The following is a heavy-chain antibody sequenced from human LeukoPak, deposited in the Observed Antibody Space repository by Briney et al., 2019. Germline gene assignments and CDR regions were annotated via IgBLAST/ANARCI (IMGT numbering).Heavy chain of an antibody. CDR2: IIPILGIA. CDR1: GGTFSSYA. Sequence: GSSVKVSCKASGGTFSSYAISWVRQAPGQGLEWMGRIIPILGIANYAQKFQGRVTITADKSTSTAYMELSSLRSEDTAMYYCAREDRSAHDAFDIWGQGTMVTVSS. V-gene: IGHV1-69*04. D-gene: IGHD1-26*01. J-gene: IGHJ3*02. CDR3: AREDRSAHDAFDI.